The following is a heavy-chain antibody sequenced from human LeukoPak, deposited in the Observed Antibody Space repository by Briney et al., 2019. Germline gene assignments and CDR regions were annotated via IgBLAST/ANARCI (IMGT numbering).Heavy chain of an antibody. CDR3: AKDREYSGSYPAFDY. J-gene: IGHJ4*02. Sequence: GGSLRLSCAASGFTFSSYAMSWVRQAPGKGLEWVSAISGSGGSTYYADSVKGRFTISRDNSKNTLYLQMNSLRAEDTAVYYCAKDREYSGSYPAFDYWGQGTLVTVSS. D-gene: IGHD1-26*01. CDR2: ISGSGGST. V-gene: IGHV3-23*01. CDR1: GFTFSSYA.